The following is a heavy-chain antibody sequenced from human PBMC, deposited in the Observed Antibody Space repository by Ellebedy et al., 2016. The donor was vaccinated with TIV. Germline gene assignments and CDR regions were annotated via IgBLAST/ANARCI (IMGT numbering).Heavy chain of an antibody. Sequence: GESLKISCAASGFTFSDYNMNWVRQAPGKGLEWVSYISGSSSTIYYADSVKGRFTISRDNAKNSLYLQMNSLRDEDTAVYYCAREMRGYYHWGQGTLVTVSS. D-gene: IGHD5-18*01. CDR2: ISGSSSTI. CDR1: GFTFSDYN. CDR3: AREMRGYYH. J-gene: IGHJ5*02. V-gene: IGHV3-48*02.